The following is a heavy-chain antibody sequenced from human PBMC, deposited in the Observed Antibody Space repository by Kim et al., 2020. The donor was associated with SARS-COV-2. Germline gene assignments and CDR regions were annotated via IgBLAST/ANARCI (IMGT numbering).Heavy chain of an antibody. V-gene: IGHV3-15*01. CDR3: RYYGSGSYSYYFDY. Sequence: AATVKGRFTITRDDSKNTLYLQMNSLKTEDTAVYYCRYYGSGSYSYYFDYWGQGTLVTVSS. D-gene: IGHD3-10*01. J-gene: IGHJ4*02.